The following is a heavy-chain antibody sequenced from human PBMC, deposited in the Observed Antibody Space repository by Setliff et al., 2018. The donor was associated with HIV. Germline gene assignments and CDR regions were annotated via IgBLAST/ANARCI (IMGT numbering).Heavy chain of an antibody. CDR3: ARASSGYESRGLLDF. V-gene: IGHV4-59*01. CDR1: GGSISTYY. CDR2: IYFTGSS. J-gene: IGHJ4*02. Sequence: NPSETLSLTCTVSGGSISTYYWSWIRQPPGKGLEWIGSIYFTGSSDNNPSLKSRVTLSADTSKHQFSLKLSSVTAADTAVYYCARASSGYESRGLLDFWGPGMLVTVSS. D-gene: IGHD5-12*01.